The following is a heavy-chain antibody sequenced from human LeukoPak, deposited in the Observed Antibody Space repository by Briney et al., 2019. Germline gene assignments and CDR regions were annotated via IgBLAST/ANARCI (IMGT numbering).Heavy chain of an antibody. CDR2: IWYDGSNK. D-gene: IGHD4-17*01. Sequence: GGSLRLSCAASGFTFSSYGMHWVRQAPGKGPEWVAVIWYDGSNKYYADSVKGRFTISRDNSKNTLYLQMNSLRAEDTAVYYCARDRRDYGDYLLFDYWGQGTLVTVSS. V-gene: IGHV3-33*01. CDR1: GFTFSSYG. J-gene: IGHJ4*02. CDR3: ARDRRDYGDYLLFDY.